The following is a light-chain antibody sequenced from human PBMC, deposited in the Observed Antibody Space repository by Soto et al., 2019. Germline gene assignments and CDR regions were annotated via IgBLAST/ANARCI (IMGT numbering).Light chain of an antibody. CDR1: SGSIASND. CDR3: QSYDSSTLV. CDR2: ENN. Sequence: NFVLTQPHSVSESPGKTVTISCTRSSGSIASNDVQWYQQRPGSAPTTVIYENNQRPSGVPDGFSGATDGSSNSASLTISGLQTEDEAYYCCQSYDSSTLVFGGGTKLTVL. V-gene: IGLV6-57*04. J-gene: IGLJ2*01.